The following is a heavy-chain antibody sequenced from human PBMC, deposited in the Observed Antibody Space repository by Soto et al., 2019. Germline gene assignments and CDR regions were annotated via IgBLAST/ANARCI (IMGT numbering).Heavy chain of an antibody. V-gene: IGHV3-21*06. J-gene: IGHJ4*02. CDR1: GFTFTRYS. CDR3: VRESEDLTSNFDY. CDR2: ISSTTNYI. Sequence: GGSLRLSCAASGFTFTRYSMNWVRQAPGKGLEWVSSISSTTNYIYYGDSMKGRFTISRDNAKNSLYLEMNSLRAEDTAVYYCVRESEDLTSNFDYWGQGTLVTVSS.